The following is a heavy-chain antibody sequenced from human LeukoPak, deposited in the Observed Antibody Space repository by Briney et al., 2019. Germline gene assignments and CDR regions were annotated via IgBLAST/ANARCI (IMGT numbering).Heavy chain of an antibody. D-gene: IGHD6-19*01. CDR3: ARDYVAVADNYYFDY. V-gene: IGHV6-1*01. CDR1: GDSVSNNSAA. Sequence: SQSLSLTCAISGDSVSNNSAAWNWIRQSPSRGLEWLGRTYYRSKWFNDYAVSVKSRITINPDTSKNQFSLQLNSVTPEDTAVYYCARDYVAVADNYYFDYWGQGTLVTVSS. CDR2: TYYRSKWFN. J-gene: IGHJ4*02.